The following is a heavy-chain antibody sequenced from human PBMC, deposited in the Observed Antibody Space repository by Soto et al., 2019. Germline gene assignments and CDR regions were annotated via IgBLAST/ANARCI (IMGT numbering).Heavy chain of an antibody. D-gene: IGHD5-18*01. V-gene: IGHV1-46*01. J-gene: IGHJ6*02. CDR1: GYTFTSYY. CDR3: ARGGRIVDTGIGYYYYHSMDV. Sequence: ASVKVSCKASGYTFTSYYIHWVRQAPGQGLEWMGIFNPTGDTASYAQKLQGRVTMTRDTSTGTAYMELGSLRSEDTAVYYCARGGRIVDTGIGYYYYHSMDVWGQGTTVTVSS. CDR2: FNPTGDTA.